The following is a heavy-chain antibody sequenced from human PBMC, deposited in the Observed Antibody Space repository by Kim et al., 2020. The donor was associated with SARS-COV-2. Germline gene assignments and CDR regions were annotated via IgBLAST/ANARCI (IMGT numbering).Heavy chain of an antibody. J-gene: IGHJ6*02. V-gene: IGHV5-10-1*01. CDR3: ARHNTVDTAMVTHYYYYGMDV. Sequence: GESLKISCKGSGYSFTSYWISWVRQMPGKGLEWMGRIDPSDSYTNYSPSFQGHVTISADKSISTAYLQWSSLKASDTAMYYCARHNTVDTAMVTHYYYYGMDVWGQGTTVTVSS. D-gene: IGHD5-18*01. CDR1: GYSFTSYW. CDR2: IDPSDSYT.